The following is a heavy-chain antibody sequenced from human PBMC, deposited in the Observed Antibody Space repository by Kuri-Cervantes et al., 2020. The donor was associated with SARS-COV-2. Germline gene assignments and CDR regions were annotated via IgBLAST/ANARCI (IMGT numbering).Heavy chain of an antibody. V-gene: IGHV2-70*11. CDR3: ARIVFNWYFDL. CDR2: IDWDDDK. J-gene: IGHJ2*01. Sequence: SGPTLVIPTQTLTLTCTFSGFSLSTSGMCVSWIRPPPGKALEWLARIDWDDDKYYSTSLKARLTISKDTSKSQVVLIMTNMDPVDTATYYCARIVFNWYFDLWGRGTLVTVSS. CDR1: GFSLSTSGMC.